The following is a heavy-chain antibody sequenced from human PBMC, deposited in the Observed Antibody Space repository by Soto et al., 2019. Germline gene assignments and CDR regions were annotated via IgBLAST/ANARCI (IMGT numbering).Heavy chain of an antibody. J-gene: IGHJ6*02. CDR1: GFTFSDHY. V-gene: IGHV3-72*01. Sequence: LRLSCAASGFTFSDHYMDWVRQAPGKGLEWVGRSRNKVNSYTTEYAASVKGRFTISRDESKNSLYLQMNSLKTEDTAVFYCVREMYSSGWLFYYYYGMDVWGQGTTVTVSS. CDR3: VREMYSSGWLFYYYYGMDV. D-gene: IGHD6-19*01. CDR2: SRNKVNSYTT.